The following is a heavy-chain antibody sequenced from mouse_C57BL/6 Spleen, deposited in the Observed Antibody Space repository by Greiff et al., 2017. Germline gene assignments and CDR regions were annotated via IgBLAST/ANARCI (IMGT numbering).Heavy chain of an antibody. CDR3: AREITTVVATNYYAMDY. Sequence: VQLHQSGAELARPGASVKLSCKASGYTFTSYGISWVKQRPGQGLEWIGEIYPRSGNTYYNEKFKGKATLTADKSSSTAYMELRSLTSEDSAVYFCAREITTVVATNYYAMDYWGQGTTVTVSS. CDR2: IYPRSGNT. CDR1: GYTFTSYG. V-gene: IGHV1-81*01. J-gene: IGHJ4*01. D-gene: IGHD1-1*01.